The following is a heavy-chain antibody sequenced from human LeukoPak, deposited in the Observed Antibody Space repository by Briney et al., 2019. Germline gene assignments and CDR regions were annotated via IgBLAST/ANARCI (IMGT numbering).Heavy chain of an antibody. Sequence: GVSLRLSCAASGFTFSSYAMHWVRQAPGKGLEWVAVISYDGSNKYYADSVKGRFTISRDNSKNTLYLQMNSLRAEDTAVYYCARDLFDCSGGSCYEDWGQGTLVTVSS. CDR3: ARDLFDCSGGSCYED. J-gene: IGHJ4*02. CDR2: ISYDGSNK. D-gene: IGHD2-15*01. CDR1: GFTFSSYA. V-gene: IGHV3-30-3*01.